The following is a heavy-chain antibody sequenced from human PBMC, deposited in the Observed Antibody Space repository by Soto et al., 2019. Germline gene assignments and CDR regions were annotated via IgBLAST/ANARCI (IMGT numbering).Heavy chain of an antibody. Sequence: QVQLVESGGGVVQPGRSLRLSCAASGFTFSSYGMHWVRQAPGTGLEWVAVISYDGSNKYYADSVKGRFTISSDNSKNTLYLQMNSLRAEDTAVYSCAKAFYDSSGYYLGEWLRDYWGQGTLVTVSS. V-gene: IGHV3-30*18. CDR3: AKAFYDSSGYYLGEWLRDY. J-gene: IGHJ4*02. CDR1: GFTFSSYG. CDR2: ISYDGSNK. D-gene: IGHD3-22*01.